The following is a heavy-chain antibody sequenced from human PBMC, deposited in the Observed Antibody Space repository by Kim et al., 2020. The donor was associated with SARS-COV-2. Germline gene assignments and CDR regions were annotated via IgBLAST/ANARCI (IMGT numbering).Heavy chain of an antibody. Sequence: ASVKVSCTTSGYNFKDYGVSWVRQAPGQALEWVGWISGHNGDTSYRQKVQARVTMTTDASANTVYLELRGLTSADTAVYYCARDGLGKWGRQFGFWGQGTLVAVYS. D-gene: IGHD7-27*01. CDR1: GYNFKDYG. J-gene: IGHJ4*02. CDR3: ARDGLGKWGRQFGF. V-gene: IGHV1-18*04. CDR2: ISGHNGDT.